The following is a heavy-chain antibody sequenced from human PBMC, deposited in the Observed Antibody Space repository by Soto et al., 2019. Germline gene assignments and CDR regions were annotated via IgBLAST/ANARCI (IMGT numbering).Heavy chain of an antibody. D-gene: IGHD1-26*01. Sequence: SETLSLTCTVSGGSISGYYWNWIRQSPGKGLEWIGYIYHSGSTNYSPSLKSRVTISVDSSKNQLFLKLSSVTAADTAVYYCARSYSGSYYSLDYWGQGIMVT. J-gene: IGHJ4*02. CDR3: ARSYSGSYYSLDY. CDR1: GGSISGYY. CDR2: IYHSGST. V-gene: IGHV4-59*08.